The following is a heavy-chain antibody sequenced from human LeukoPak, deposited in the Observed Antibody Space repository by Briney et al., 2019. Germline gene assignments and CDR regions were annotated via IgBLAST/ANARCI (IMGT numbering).Heavy chain of an antibody. V-gene: IGHV3-9*01. CDR1: GFALDDYV. D-gene: IGHD2-2*01. CDR2: ISRDSANI. J-gene: IGHJ6*02. CDR3: ARDFCTGCNYYFYGMDV. Sequence: PGGSLRLSCTASGFALDDYVMHWVRQTPGGGLEWVSGISRDSANIGYADSVEGRFTISRDNDKNSLYLQMNSLTTEDTALYYCARDFCTGCNYYFYGMDVWGRGTTVTVSS.